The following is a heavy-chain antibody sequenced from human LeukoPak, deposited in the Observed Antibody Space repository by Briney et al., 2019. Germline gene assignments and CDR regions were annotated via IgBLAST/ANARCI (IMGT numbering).Heavy chain of an antibody. D-gene: IGHD2-15*01. CDR3: ARGDIVVVVAATGFDY. V-gene: IGHV3-23*01. J-gene: IGHJ4*02. CDR2: ISGSGGST. Sequence: GGSQRLSCASSGSTFSSYAMSWVRQAPGKGLEWVSAISGSGGSTYYADSVKGRFTISRDNSKNTLYLQMNSLRSEDTAVYYCARGDIVVVVAATGFDYWGQGTLVTVSS. CDR1: GSTFSSYA.